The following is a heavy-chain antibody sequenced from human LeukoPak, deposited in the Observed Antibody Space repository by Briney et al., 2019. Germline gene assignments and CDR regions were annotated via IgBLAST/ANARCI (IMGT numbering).Heavy chain of an antibody. D-gene: IGHD5-24*01. Sequence: PSETLSLTCAVYGGSFGGYYWSWIRQPPGKGLEWIGEINHSGSTNYNPSLKSRVTISVDTSKNQFSLKLSSVTAADTAVYYCAWEVATIWPGQRRRAFDIWGQGTMVTVSS. CDR3: AWEVATIWPGQRRRAFDI. J-gene: IGHJ3*02. CDR2: INHSGST. CDR1: GGSFGGYY. V-gene: IGHV4-34*01.